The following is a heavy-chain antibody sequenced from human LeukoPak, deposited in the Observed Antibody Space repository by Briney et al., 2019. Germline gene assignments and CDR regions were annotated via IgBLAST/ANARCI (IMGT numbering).Heavy chain of an antibody. Sequence: SETLSLTCAVYGGSFSGYYWSWIRQPPGKGLEWIGEINHSGSTNHNPSLKSRVTISVVTSKNQFSLKLSSVTAADTAVYYCARGSSQAGSGWFRYYYYYMDVWGKGTTVTVSS. CDR2: INHSGST. V-gene: IGHV4-34*01. CDR3: ARGSSQAGSGWFRYYYYYMDV. CDR1: GGSFSGYY. J-gene: IGHJ6*03. D-gene: IGHD6-19*01.